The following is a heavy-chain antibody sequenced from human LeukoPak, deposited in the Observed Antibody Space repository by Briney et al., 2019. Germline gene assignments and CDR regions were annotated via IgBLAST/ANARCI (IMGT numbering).Heavy chain of an antibody. V-gene: IGHV3-9*01. CDR2: INWNGGGT. D-gene: IGHD1-26*01. CDR1: GFTFKDYG. J-gene: IGHJ6*02. CDR3: AKHMRATNTYSFFGLDV. Sequence: GRSLRLSCAATGFTFKDYGMHWVRQPPGKGLEWVSSINWNGGGTDYAYSGKGRFTISRDNAKNSLYLQLSSLRPEDTALYYCAKHMRATNTYSFFGLDVWGQGTPVTVSS.